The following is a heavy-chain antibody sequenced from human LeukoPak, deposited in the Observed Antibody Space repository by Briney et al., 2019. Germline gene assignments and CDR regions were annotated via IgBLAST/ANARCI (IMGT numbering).Heavy chain of an antibody. CDR1: GGTFSSYA. Sequence: GASVKVSFKASGGTFSSYAISWVRQAPGQGLEWMGRIIPIFGTANYAQKFQGRVTITTDESTSTAYMELSSLRSEDTAVYYCARRGYSYGYYFDYWGQGTLVTVSS. CDR3: ARRGYSYGYYFDY. V-gene: IGHV1-69*05. J-gene: IGHJ4*02. CDR2: IIPIFGTA. D-gene: IGHD5-18*01.